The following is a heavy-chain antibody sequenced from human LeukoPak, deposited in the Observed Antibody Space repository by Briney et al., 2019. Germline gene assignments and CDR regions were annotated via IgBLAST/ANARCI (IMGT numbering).Heavy chain of an antibody. D-gene: IGHD5-18*01. J-gene: IGHJ6*03. CDR2: INTDGSST. V-gene: IGHV3-74*01. Sequence: GGSLTLSCAASGFTFSSYWMHWVRQAPGKGLVWVSRINTDGSSTSYADSVKGRFTISRDNAKNTLYLQMNSLRAEDTAVYYCARGGIQLWFYYYYYMDVWGKGTTVTVSS. CDR3: ARGGIQLWFYYYYYMDV. CDR1: GFTFSSYW.